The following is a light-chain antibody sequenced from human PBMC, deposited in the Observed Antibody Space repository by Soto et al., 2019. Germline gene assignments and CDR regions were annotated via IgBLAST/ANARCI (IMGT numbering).Light chain of an antibody. CDR1: QSVRSSY. CDR2: GAS. V-gene: IGKV3-20*01. J-gene: IGKJ1*01. Sequence: SQSPCALSLSKGERATLSCRASQSVRSSYLAWYQQKPGQAPRLLIYGASSRATGIPDRFSGSGSGTDFTLTISRLEPEDFAVYYCQQYGSSPRTFCQGTNVDI. CDR3: QQYGSSPRT.